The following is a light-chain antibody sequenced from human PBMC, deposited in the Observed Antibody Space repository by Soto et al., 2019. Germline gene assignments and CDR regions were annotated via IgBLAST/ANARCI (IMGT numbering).Light chain of an antibody. CDR1: NIASKS. Sequence: SYELTQPPSVSVAPGQTARITCGGNNIASKSVYWYQQRPGQAPVLVLYDDSNRPSGIPARFSGSNSGSTATLTISSVEAGDEADYFCQVWDISSDHYLFGAGTKVTLL. J-gene: IGLJ1*01. CDR3: QVWDISSDHYL. CDR2: DDS. V-gene: IGLV3-21*02.